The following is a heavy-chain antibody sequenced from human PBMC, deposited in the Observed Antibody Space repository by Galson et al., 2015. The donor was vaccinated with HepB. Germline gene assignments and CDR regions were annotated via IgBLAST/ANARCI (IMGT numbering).Heavy chain of an antibody. V-gene: IGHV1-69*01. D-gene: IGHD6-13*01. J-gene: IGHJ6*02. CDR2: IIPIFGIA. CDR3: ARGRIAAAGPSLNYYYGMDV. Sequence: CKASGGTFSSYAISWVRQAPGQGLEWMGGIIPIFGIANYAQKFQGRVTITADESTSTAYMELSSLRSEDTAVYYCARGRIAAAGPSLNYYYGMDVWGQGTTVTVSS. CDR1: GGTFSSYA.